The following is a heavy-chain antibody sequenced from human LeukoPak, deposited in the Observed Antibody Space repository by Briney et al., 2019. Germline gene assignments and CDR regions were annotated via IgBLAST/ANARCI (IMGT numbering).Heavy chain of an antibody. J-gene: IGHJ4*02. Sequence: GGSLRLSCAASGFSFSSYAMHWVRQAPGKGLEWVAVISYGGSSENYADSVKGRFTVSRDNSKSTLYLQMNSLTPDDTSVYYCSRSPGILGTNYFDYWGQGTLVTVSS. CDR3: SRSPGILGTNYFDY. D-gene: IGHD1-26*01. V-gene: IGHV3-30*04. CDR2: ISYGGSSE. CDR1: GFSFSSYA.